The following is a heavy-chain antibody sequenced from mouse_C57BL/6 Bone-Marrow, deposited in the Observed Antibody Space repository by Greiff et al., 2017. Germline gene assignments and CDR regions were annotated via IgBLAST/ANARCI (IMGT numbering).Heavy chain of an antibody. V-gene: IGHV1-80*01. D-gene: IGHD1-1*01. CDR1: GYAFSSYW. Sequence: QVQLQQSGAELVKPGASVKISCKASGYAFSSYWMNWVKQRPGKGLEWIGQIYPGDGDTNYNGKFKGKATLTADKSSSTAYMQLSSLTSEDSAVYFCARLHYGSFPHAMDYWGQGTSVTVSS. CDR2: IYPGDGDT. J-gene: IGHJ4*01. CDR3: ARLHYGSFPHAMDY.